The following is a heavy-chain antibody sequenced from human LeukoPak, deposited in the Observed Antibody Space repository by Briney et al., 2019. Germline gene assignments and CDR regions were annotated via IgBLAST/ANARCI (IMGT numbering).Heavy chain of an antibody. CDR1: GYSFTSYW. CDR2: IYPGDSDT. D-gene: IGHD3-9*01. V-gene: IGHV5-51*01. J-gene: IGHJ4*02. CDR3: ARRYYDILTGYETVDY. Sequence: GESLKISCKGSGYSFTSYWIGWVRQMPGKGLEWMGIIYPGDSDTRYSPSFQGQVTISADKSISTAYLQWSSLKASDTAMYYCARRYYDILTGYETVDYWGQGTLVTVSS.